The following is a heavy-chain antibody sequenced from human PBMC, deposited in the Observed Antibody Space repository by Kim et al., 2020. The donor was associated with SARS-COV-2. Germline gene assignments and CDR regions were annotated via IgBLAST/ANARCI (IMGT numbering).Heavy chain of an antibody. CDR3: ARHWDGLLAAAGANVDD. V-gene: IGHV4-39*01. Sequence: LKSRVTISVDTSKNQFSLKLSSVTAADTAVYYCARHWDGLLAAAGANVDDWGQGTLVTVSS. D-gene: IGHD6-13*01. J-gene: IGHJ4*02.